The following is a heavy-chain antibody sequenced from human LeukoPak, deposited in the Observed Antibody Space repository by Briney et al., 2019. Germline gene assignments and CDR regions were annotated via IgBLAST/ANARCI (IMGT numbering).Heavy chain of an antibody. D-gene: IGHD1-26*01. J-gene: IGHJ4*02. CDR3: AREVFGELLGMDY. CDR2: ISSSGSTI. V-gene: IGHV3-48*03. Sequence: GGSLRLSCAASGFTFSSYEMNWVRQAPGKGLEWVSYISSSGSTIYYADSVKGRFTISRDNAKNSLYPQMNMLRAEDTAVYYCAREVFGELLGMDYWGQGTLVTVSS. CDR1: GFTFSSYE.